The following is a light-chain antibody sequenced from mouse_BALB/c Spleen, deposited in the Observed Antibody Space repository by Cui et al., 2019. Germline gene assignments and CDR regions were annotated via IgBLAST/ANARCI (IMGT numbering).Light chain of an antibody. CDR2: STT. J-gene: IGKJ1*01. Sequence: QIGLPQSPATMSASLGEEITLPCSASSTLSYMYWYQQKSGTSPKLLIYSTTNLASGVPSRFSGSGSGTFYSLTISSVEAEDAADYYCHQYSSYPWTFGGGTKLEIK. V-gene: IGKV4-80*01. CDR3: HQYSSYPWT. CDR1: STLSY.